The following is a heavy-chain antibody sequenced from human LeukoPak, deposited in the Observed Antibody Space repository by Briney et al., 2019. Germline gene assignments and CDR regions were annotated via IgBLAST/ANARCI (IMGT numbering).Heavy chain of an antibody. CDR1: GDSISSNNSY. D-gene: IGHD6-13*01. CDR3: ASSHSATWYDD. J-gene: IGHJ4*02. V-gene: IGHV4-39*07. CDR2: FYFGGSN. Sequence: PSETLSLTCTVSGDSISSNNSYWGWIRQPPGKGLEWIGSFYFGGSNYYSPSLRSRVIISLDTSKNQFSLTLNFVTAADTAMYYCASSHSATWYDDWGQGALVTVSS.